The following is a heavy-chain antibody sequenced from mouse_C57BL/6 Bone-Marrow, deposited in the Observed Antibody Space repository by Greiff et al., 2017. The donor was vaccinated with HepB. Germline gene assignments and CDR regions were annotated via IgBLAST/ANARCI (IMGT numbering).Heavy chain of an antibody. CDR2: ISDGGSYT. Sequence: EVKLQESGGGLVKPGGSLKLSCAASGFTFSSYAMSWVRQTPEKRLEWVATISDGGSYTYYPHNVKGRFTISRDNAKNNLYLQMSHLKSEDTAMYYCARDRYYFYAMDYWGQGTSVTVSS. CDR1: GFTFSSYA. V-gene: IGHV5-4*01. J-gene: IGHJ4*01. CDR3: ARDRYYFYAMDY. D-gene: IGHD1-1*01.